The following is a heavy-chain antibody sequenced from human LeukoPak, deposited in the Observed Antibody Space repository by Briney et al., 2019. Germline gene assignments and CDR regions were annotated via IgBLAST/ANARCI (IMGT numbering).Heavy chain of an antibody. CDR3: AGLRDGSLDY. CDR1: GYTFTGHW. CDR2: LDPSDSYT. V-gene: IGHV5-10-1*01. Sequence: ASVKVSCKASGYTFTGHWISWVRQMPGKGLEWMGRLDPSDSYTNYSPSFQGHVTISADKSISTAYLQWSSLKASDTAIYYCAGLRDGSLDYWGQGTLVTVSS. J-gene: IGHJ4*02.